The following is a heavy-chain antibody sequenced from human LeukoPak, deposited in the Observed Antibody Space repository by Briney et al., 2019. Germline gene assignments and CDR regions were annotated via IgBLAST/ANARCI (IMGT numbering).Heavy chain of an antibody. CDR3: ARITILNLSWFDP. J-gene: IGHJ5*02. CDR1: GDSISSYY. CDR2: IYYSGST. D-gene: IGHD2-2*01. Sequence: SETLSLTCTVSGDSISSYYWSWIRQPPGKGLERIGYIYYSGSTNYNPSLKSRVTISVDTSKNQFSLKVNSVTAADTAVYYCARITILNLSWFDPWGQGTLVTVSS. V-gene: IGHV4-59*01.